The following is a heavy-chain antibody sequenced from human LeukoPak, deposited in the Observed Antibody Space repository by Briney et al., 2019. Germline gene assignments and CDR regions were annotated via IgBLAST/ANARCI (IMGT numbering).Heavy chain of an antibody. D-gene: IGHD1-26*01. V-gene: IGHV4-34*01. CDR3: ARVVEMGATSRSGDFDY. Sequence: PETLSLTRAHYRGSLSGYYWSWIRQPPGKGREWIGEINHSGSTNYNPPPQSRVTISVDTSKNKFSLNLSSVTAAGTAGYYFARVVEMGATSRSGDFDYWGQGTLVTVSS. CDR1: RGSLSGYY. CDR2: INHSGST. J-gene: IGHJ4*02.